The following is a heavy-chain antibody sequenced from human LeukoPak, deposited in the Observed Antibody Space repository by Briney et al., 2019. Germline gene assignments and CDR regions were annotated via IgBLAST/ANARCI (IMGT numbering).Heavy chain of an antibody. D-gene: IGHD1-14*01. CDR1: GFTFSSYG. CDR3: AKPAKTDYADY. J-gene: IGHJ4*02. V-gene: IGHV3-23*01. CDR2: ISGSGGNT. Sequence: GGSLRLSCAASGFTFSSYGMSGGRQAPGKGLEWGSAISGSGGNTYYADSVKGRFTISRDNSKNALYLQMNSLRAEDTALYYCAKPAKTDYADYWGQGTLVTVSS.